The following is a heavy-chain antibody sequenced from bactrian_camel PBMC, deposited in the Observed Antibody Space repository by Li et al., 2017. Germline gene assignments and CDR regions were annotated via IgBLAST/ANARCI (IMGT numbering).Heavy chain of an antibody. Sequence: VQLVESGGGSVQAGGSLRLACKVTDDPTSKYYMDDTYCMGWFRQAPGKEREEVAHIDNDGTTNYAHSVKGRFTVSKDSDQNIMYLQMNSLKPEDTACTTVRWFPAELSRVYSSSRLFLILVTGARGPRS. CDR3: RWFPAELSRVYSSSRLFLILVT. J-gene: IGHJ6*01. CDR1: DDPTSKYYMDDTYC. V-gene: IGHV3S53*01. CDR2: IDNDGTT. D-gene: IGHD1*01.